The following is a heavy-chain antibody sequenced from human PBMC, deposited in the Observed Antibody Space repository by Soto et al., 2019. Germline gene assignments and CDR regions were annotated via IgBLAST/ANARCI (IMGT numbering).Heavy chain of an antibody. CDR2: IGTAGDT. D-gene: IGHD6-19*01. CDR1: GFTFSSYG. J-gene: IGHJ6*02. CDR3: ARAVSGWVAYYGMDV. V-gene: IGHV3-13*01. Sequence: GGSLRLSCAASGFTFSSYGMHWVRQAPGKGLEWVSAIGTAGDTYYPGSVKGRFTISRENAKNSLYLQMNSLRAGDTAVYYCARAVSGWVAYYGMDVWGQGTTVTVSS.